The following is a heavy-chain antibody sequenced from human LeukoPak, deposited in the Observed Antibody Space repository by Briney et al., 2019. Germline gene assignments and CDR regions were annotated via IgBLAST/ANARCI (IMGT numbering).Heavy chain of an antibody. V-gene: IGHV3-23*01. J-gene: IGHJ4*02. CDR2: ISGSGGST. Sequence: GGSLRLSCAASGFTFSSYAMSWVRQAPGKGLEWVSAISGSGGSTYYADSVKGRFTISRDNSKNTLYLQMNSLRSEDTAVYYCAKVGSGVSYIDYWGQGTLVTVSS. D-gene: IGHD2-8*01. CDR1: GFTFSSYA. CDR3: AKVGSGVSYIDY.